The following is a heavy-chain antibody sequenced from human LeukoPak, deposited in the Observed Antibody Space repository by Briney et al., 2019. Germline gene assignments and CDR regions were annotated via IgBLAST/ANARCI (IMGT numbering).Heavy chain of an antibody. Sequence: ASVKVSCKASGYTFTSYYMHWVRRAPGQELEWMGIINPSGGSTSYAQKFQGRVTMTEDTSTDTAYMELRSLRSEDTAVYYCATELMCADDCKLHYWGQGTRVTVSS. CDR1: GYTFTSYY. CDR3: ATELMCADDCKLHY. D-gene: IGHD2-21*02. V-gene: IGHV1-46*01. J-gene: IGHJ4*02. CDR2: INPSGGST.